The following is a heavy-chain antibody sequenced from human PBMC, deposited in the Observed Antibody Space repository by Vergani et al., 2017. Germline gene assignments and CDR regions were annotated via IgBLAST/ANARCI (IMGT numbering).Heavy chain of an antibody. D-gene: IGHD3-3*01. CDR1: GGSFSGYY. V-gene: IGHV4-34*01. CDR2: INHSGST. J-gene: IGHJ6*03. CDR3: ARYAGRFLEGSLRDYYYYYMDV. Sequence: QVQLQQWGAGLLKPSETLSLTCAVYGGSFSGYYWSWIRQPLGKGLEWIGEINHSGSTNYNPSLKSRVTISVDTSKNQFSLKLSSVTAADTAVYYCARYAGRFLEGSLRDYYYYYMDVWGKGTTVTVSS.